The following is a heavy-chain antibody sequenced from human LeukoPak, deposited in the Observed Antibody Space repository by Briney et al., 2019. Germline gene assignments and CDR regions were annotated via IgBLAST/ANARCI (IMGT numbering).Heavy chain of an antibody. J-gene: IGHJ4*02. CDR1: GYSINSGYY. CDR2: IYHSGSA. V-gene: IGHV4-38-2*02. D-gene: IGHD4-11*01. Sequence: SETLSLTCTVSGYSINSGYYWGWIRQPPGKGLEWIGSIYHSGSAYYNPSLKSRVTISVDTSKNQFSLKLSSVTAADTAVYYCARGKGVTSYFDYWGQGTLVTVSS. CDR3: ARGKGVTSYFDY.